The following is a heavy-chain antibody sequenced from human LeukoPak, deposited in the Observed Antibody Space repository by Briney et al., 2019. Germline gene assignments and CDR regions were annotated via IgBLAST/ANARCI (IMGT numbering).Heavy chain of an antibody. CDR2: MNPNSGNT. V-gene: IGHV1-8*01. CDR3: ARDQTVLGSGSYFSTPDY. Sequence: ASVKVSCKASGYTFTSYDINWVRQATGQGLEWMGWMNPNSGNTGYAQKFQGRVTMTRNTSISTAYMELSSLRSEDTAVYYCARDQTVLGSGSYFSTPDYWGQGTLVTVSS. CDR1: GYTFTSYD. D-gene: IGHD3-10*01. J-gene: IGHJ4*02.